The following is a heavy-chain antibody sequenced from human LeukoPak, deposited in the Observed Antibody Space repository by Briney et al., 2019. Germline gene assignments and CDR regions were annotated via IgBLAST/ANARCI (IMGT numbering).Heavy chain of an antibody. CDR1: GFTFSSYA. J-gene: IGHJ6*02. V-gene: IGHV3-23*01. Sequence: GGSLRLSCAASGFTFSSYAMSWVRQAPGKGLDWVSAISGSGGSTYYADSVKGRFTISRDNSKNTLYLQMNSLRAEDTAVYYCAKDMDSSGYYYYYGMDVWGQGTTVTVSS. D-gene: IGHD6-19*01. CDR3: AKDMDSSGYYYYYGMDV. CDR2: ISGSGGST.